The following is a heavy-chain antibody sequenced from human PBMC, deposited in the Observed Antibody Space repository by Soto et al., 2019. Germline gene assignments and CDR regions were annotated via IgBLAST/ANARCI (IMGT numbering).Heavy chain of an antibody. CDR1: GFTFSSYG. CDR3: AKISPYSSGWSSQELVDY. J-gene: IGHJ4*02. V-gene: IGHV3-30*18. Sequence: QVQLVESGGGVMKPGRSLRLSSAASGFTFSSYGMHWVRKAPGKGLEGVAVISYDGSNKYYADSVKGRFTISRDNSKNTLYLQMKSLRAEDTAVYYCAKISPYSSGWSSQELVDYWGQGTLVTVSS. D-gene: IGHD6-19*01. CDR2: ISYDGSNK.